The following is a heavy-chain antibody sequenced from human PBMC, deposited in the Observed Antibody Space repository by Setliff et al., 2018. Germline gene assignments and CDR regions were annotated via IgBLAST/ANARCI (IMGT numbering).Heavy chain of an antibody. CDR2: VHHSGKA. CDR1: GASIRNFY. J-gene: IGHJ4*02. V-gene: IGHV4-59*01. CDR3: ARGQATSSRSSLVY. Sequence: PSETLSLTCNVSGASIRNFYWTWIRQPPGKGLEWIGYVHHSGKAYYNPSLKSRVTISVDTSKNQFSLNLSSVTAADTAVYYCARGQATSSRSSLVYWGQGVLVTVSS. D-gene: IGHD6-6*01.